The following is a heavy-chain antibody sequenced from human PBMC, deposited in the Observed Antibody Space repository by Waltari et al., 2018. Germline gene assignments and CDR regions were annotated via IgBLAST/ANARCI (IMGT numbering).Heavy chain of an antibody. CDR2: IYTRGST. Sequence: QVQLQESGPGLVKPSETLFLTCTVSGGLISSYYWSWTRQPAGKGLEWLGRIYTRGSTNYNPSLKSRVTMSVDTSKNQFSLKLSSVTAADTAVYYCARDPGVGATFDYWGQGTLVTVSS. CDR1: GGLISSYY. V-gene: IGHV4-4*07. J-gene: IGHJ4*02. CDR3: ARDPGVGATFDY. D-gene: IGHD1-26*01.